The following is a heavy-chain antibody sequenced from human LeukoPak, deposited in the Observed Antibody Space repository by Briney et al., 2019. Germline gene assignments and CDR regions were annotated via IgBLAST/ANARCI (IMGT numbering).Heavy chain of an antibody. CDR2: ISYDGSNK. CDR3: AKDLYWSGFLDY. Sequence: PGGSLRLSCAASGFSFRTYGMHWVRQAPGKGLEWVAVISYDGSNKYYADSVKGRFTISRDNSKNTLYLQMNSLRAEDTAVYYCAKDLYWSGFLDYWGQGTLVTVSS. J-gene: IGHJ4*02. CDR1: GFSFRTYG. D-gene: IGHD2-15*01. V-gene: IGHV3-30*18.